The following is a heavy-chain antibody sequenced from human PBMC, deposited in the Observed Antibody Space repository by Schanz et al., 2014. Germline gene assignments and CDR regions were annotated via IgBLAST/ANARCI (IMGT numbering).Heavy chain of an antibody. J-gene: IGHJ3*02. V-gene: IGHV3-23*04. CDR3: AKGRFGELSAFDI. CDR1: GFTFSSYA. Sequence: VQLVESGGGLVQPGGSLRLSCAASGFTFSSYAMSWVRQAPGKGLEWVSALSEGGGGTHYADSVRGRFTISSDNSKNTLYLQMNSLRAEDTAVYYCAKGRFGELSAFDIWGQGTMVTVSS. D-gene: IGHD3-10*01. CDR2: LSEGGGGT.